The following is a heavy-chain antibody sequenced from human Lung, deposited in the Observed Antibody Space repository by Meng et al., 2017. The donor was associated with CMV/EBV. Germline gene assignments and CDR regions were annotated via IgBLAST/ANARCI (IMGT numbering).Heavy chain of an antibody. CDR3: ARSLMTTVTTLGY. V-gene: IGHV1-69*05. J-gene: IGHJ4*02. Sequence: SVXVSCKASGGTYSTYGISWVRQAPGQGLEWMGGIITLFGTPNYAQRFQGRVTITTDESTSTTYMELRSLRSEDTAVYYCARSLMTTVTTLGYGGQGTLVTVSS. CDR2: IITLFGTP. D-gene: IGHD4-17*01. CDR1: GGTYSTYG.